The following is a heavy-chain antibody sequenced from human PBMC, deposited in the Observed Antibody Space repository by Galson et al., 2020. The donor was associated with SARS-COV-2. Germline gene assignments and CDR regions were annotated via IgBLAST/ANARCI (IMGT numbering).Heavy chain of an antibody. V-gene: IGHV3-21*01. CDR1: GFTFSSYS. J-gene: IGHJ4*02. Sequence: GGSLRLSCAASGFTFSSYSMNWVRQAPGKGLAWVPSISSSSSYIYYADSVKGRFTISRDNAKNSLYLQMNSLRAEDTAVYYCARDYGSGWLLGDYWGQGTLVTVSS. CDR3: ARDYGSGWLLGDY. D-gene: IGHD6-19*01. CDR2: ISSSSSYI.